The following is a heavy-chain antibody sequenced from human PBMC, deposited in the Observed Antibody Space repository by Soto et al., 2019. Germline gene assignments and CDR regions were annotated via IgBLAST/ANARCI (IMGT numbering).Heavy chain of an antibody. V-gene: IGHV4-34*01. D-gene: IGHD6-19*01. Sequence: PSETLSLTCAVYGGSFSGYFWNWIRQSPGKGLEWIGEINHSGSTNYNASLKSRVTISVDRSKKQFSLKLRSVTAADTAMYYCARARVAVAGTLEYWGQGTLVTVSS. CDR1: GGSFSGYF. J-gene: IGHJ4*02. CDR3: ARARVAVAGTLEY. CDR2: INHSGST.